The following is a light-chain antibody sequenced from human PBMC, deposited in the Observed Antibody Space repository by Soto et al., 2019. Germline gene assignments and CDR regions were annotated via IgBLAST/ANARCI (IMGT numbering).Light chain of an antibody. J-gene: IGLJ3*02. CDR2: LNNDGSH. Sequence: QSVLTQSPSASASLGASVKLTCTLSGGHSSYAIAWHQQQPEKSPRYLMNLNNDGSHTKGDGIPDRFSGSSSGAERYLTISSLQSEDEADYYCQTWATGIRVFGGGTKLTVL. V-gene: IGLV4-69*01. CDR3: QTWATGIRV. CDR1: GGHSSYA.